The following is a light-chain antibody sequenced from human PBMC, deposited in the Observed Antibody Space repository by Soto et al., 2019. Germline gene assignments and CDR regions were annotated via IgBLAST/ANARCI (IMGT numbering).Light chain of an antibody. CDR3: QQRSNWPALT. CDR2: AAS. CDR1: QRIRRY. V-gene: IGKV1-39*01. Sequence: DIQISQSPACLSASLGDRVTITFRASQRIRRYLEWYQQKPAQAPRLLIYAASSLQSGVPSRFSGSGSGTDFTLTISSLEAEDFAVYYCQQRSNWPALTFGGGTKVDNK. J-gene: IGKJ4*01.